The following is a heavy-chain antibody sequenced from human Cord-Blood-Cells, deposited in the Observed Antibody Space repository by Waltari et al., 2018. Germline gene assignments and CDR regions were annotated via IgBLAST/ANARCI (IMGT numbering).Heavy chain of an antibody. Sequence: QVQLQESGPGLVKPSQTLSLTCTVSGGPISSGSYYWSWIRQPAGKGLEWIGYIYTSGSTNYNPSLKSRVTISVDTSKNQFSLKLSSVTAADTAVYYCARRPWEYAFDIWGQGTMVTVSS. CDR1: GGPISSGSYY. D-gene: IGHD1-26*01. CDR2: IYTSGST. CDR3: ARRPWEYAFDI. J-gene: IGHJ3*02. V-gene: IGHV4-61*09.